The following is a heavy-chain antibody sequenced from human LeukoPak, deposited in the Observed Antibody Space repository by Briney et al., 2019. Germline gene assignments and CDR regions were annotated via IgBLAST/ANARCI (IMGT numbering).Heavy chain of an antibody. CDR2: MNPNSGNT. CDR3: ARGRRGSYYDYYYYMDV. CDR1: GYTFTSYD. D-gene: IGHD1-26*01. V-gene: IGHV1-8*01. J-gene: IGHJ6*03. Sequence: ASVKVSCKASGYTFTSYDINWVRQATGQGLEWMGWMNPNSGNTGYAQKFQGRVTMTRNTSISTAYTELSSLRSEDTAVYYCARGRRGSYYDYYYYMDVWGKGTTVTISS.